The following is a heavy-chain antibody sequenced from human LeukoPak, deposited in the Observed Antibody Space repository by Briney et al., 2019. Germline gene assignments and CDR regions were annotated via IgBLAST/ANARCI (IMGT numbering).Heavy chain of an antibody. CDR1: GGSISSSSYY. CDR2: IYYSGSS. Sequence: SETLSLTCTVSGGSISSSSYYWGWIRQPPGKGLGWIGCIYYSGSSYYNPSLKSRVTISVHTSKNQFSLKLSSVTAADTAVYYCARHVDTATDYFDYWGQGTLVTVSS. D-gene: IGHD5-18*01. J-gene: IGHJ4*02. V-gene: IGHV4-39*01. CDR3: ARHVDTATDYFDY.